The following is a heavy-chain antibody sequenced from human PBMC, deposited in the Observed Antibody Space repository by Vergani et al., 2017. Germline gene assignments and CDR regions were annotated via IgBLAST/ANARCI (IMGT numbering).Heavy chain of an antibody. V-gene: IGHV4-39*01. CDR1: GGSISSSSYY. CDR2: IYHVGST. CDR3: ARWHGFLHYFDY. D-gene: IGHD3-10*01. Sequence: QLQLQESGPGLVKPSETLSLTCTVSGGSISSSSYYWGWIRQPPEKGLEWIGIIYHVGSTYYNPSLKSRVTISVDTSKNQFSLKLSSVTAADTAVYYGARWHGFLHYFDYWGQGTLVTVSS. J-gene: IGHJ4*02.